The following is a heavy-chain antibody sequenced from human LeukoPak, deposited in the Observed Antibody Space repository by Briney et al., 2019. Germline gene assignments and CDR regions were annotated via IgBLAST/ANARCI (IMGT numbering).Heavy chain of an antibody. J-gene: IGHJ1*01. CDR2: INPNSGGT. CDR1: GYTFTGYY. D-gene: IGHD3-3*01. Sequence: GASVKVSCKASGYTFTGYYMHWVRQAPGQGLEWMGWINPNSGGTNYAQKFQGGVTMTRDTSISTAYMELSRLRSDDTAVYYCARDQGSIFGAQYFQHWGQGTLVTVSS. CDR3: ARDQGSIFGAQYFQH. V-gene: IGHV1-2*02.